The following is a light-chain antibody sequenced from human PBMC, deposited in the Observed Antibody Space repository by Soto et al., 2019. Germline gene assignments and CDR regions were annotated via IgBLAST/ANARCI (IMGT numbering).Light chain of an antibody. Sequence: EIVLTQSRGTLSLSPGERATLSCRASQSVSSSYLAWYQQKPGQAPRLLIYGASNRATGIPDRFSGSGSGTDFALTINRLEPEDFAVYYCQLYGISPHFGQGTRLEIK. CDR1: QSVSSSY. V-gene: IGKV3-20*01. CDR3: QLYGISPH. CDR2: GAS. J-gene: IGKJ5*01.